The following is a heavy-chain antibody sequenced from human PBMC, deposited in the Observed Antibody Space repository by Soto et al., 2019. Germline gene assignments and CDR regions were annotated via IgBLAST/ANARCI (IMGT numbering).Heavy chain of an antibody. D-gene: IGHD2-15*01. CDR2: VSGDNGHT. CDR3: ARDLGYCRSGTCYREWFDP. J-gene: IGHJ5*02. CDR1: GYTFTTHG. Sequence: ASVKVSCKASGYTFTTHGISWGRQAPGQRLEWMGWVSGDNGHTNYAQSLQGRVTMTTDTSTNTAYMELRSLRSDDTAVYYCARDLGYCRSGTCYREWFDPWGQGTLVTVSS. V-gene: IGHV1-18*01.